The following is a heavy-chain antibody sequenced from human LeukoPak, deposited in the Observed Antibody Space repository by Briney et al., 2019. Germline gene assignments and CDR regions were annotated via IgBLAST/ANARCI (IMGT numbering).Heavy chain of an antibody. CDR1: GVSISDYY. D-gene: IGHD2-15*01. J-gene: IGHJ6*03. V-gene: IGHV4-4*07. CDR3: ARAHCSGGSCSLQGSYYYMDV. Sequence: SETLSLTCSVSGVSISDYYWTWFRQPAGKGLEWIGRIYTSGSTNYNPSLKSRVTISVDTSKNQFSLKLSSVTAADTAVYYCARAHCSGGSCSLQGSYYYMDVWGKGTTVTVSS. CDR2: IYTSGST.